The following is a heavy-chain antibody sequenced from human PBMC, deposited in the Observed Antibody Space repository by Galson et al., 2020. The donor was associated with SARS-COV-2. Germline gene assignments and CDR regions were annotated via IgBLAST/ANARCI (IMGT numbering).Heavy chain of an antibody. J-gene: IGHJ5*02. Sequence: GGSLRLSCAASGFTFSSYSMNWVRQAPGKGLEWVSYISSSTIYYADSVKGRFTISRDNAKNSLYLQMNSLRAEDTAVYYCAREVNERWFDPWGQGTLVTVSS. CDR3: AREVNERWFDP. CDR2: ISSSTI. CDR1: GFTFSSYS. V-gene: IGHV3-48*01. D-gene: IGHD1-1*01.